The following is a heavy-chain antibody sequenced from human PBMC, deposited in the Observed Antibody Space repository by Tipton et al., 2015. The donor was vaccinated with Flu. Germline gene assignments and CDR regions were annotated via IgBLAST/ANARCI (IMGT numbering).Heavy chain of an antibody. D-gene: IGHD6-19*01. Sequence: LSLTCTVSGGSISSYYWSWIRQPPGKGLEWIGYIYYSGSTNYNPSLKSRVTVSVDTSKNQFSLKLSSVTAADTAVYYCARLVAGRWLVVDYWGQGTLVTVSS. V-gene: IGHV4-59*08. CDR1: GGSISSYY. J-gene: IGHJ4*02. CDR2: IYYSGST. CDR3: ARLVAGRWLVVDY.